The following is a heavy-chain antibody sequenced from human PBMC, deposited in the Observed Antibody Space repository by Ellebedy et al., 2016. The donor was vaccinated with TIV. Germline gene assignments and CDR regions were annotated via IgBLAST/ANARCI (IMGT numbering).Heavy chain of an antibody. J-gene: IGHJ4*02. CDR2: ISYSGGS. CDR1: GGSISSYY. D-gene: IGHD4-17*01. CDR3: ARGERLGCDY. V-gene: IGHV4-59*01. Sequence: MPSETLSLTCTVSGGSISSYYWSWLRQPAGKGLEWIGYISYSGGSNYNPSLESRVTISLDTSKNQFSLKLSSVTAADTAVYYCARGERLGCDYWGQGTLVTVSS.